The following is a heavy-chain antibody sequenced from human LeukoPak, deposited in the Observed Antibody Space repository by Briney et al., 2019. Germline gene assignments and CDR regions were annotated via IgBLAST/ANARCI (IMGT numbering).Heavy chain of an antibody. CDR3: TKWSTSGSYYTE. CDR1: GFTFRNYW. CDR2: IRQDGGDN. Sequence: HLGGSLRLSCAGSGFTFRNYWMGWVRQPPGKGLEWVANIRQDGGDNHYVDSVKGRFTISRDNAGNSLSLQMNSLRAEDTAVYYCTKWSTSGSYYTEWGQGTLVIVSS. D-gene: IGHD3-10*01. J-gene: IGHJ4*02. V-gene: IGHV3-7*01.